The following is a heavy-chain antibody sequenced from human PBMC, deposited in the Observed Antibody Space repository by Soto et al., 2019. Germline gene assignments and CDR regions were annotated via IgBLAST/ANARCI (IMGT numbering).Heavy chain of an antibody. D-gene: IGHD3-3*01. Sequence: GGSLRLSCAASGFTFSSYSMNWVRQAPGRGLEWVSSISSSSSYIYYADSVKGRFTISRDNAKNSLYLQMNSLRAEDTAVYYCARGPRFLEWPPLDYWGQGTLVTVSS. V-gene: IGHV3-21*01. J-gene: IGHJ4*02. CDR2: ISSSSSYI. CDR1: GFTFSSYS. CDR3: ARGPRFLEWPPLDY.